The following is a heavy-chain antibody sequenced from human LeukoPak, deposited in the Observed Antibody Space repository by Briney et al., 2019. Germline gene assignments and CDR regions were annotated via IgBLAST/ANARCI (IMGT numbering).Heavy chain of an antibody. CDR2: ISYDGSNK. D-gene: IGHD3-10*01. CDR3: ARSLFGFGESWDDY. J-gene: IGHJ4*02. Sequence: GGSLRLSCAASGFTFSSYAMRWVRQAPGKGLEWVAVISYDGSNKYYADSVKGRFTISRDNSKNTLYLQMNSLRAEDTAVYYCARSLFGFGESWDDYWGQGTLVTVSS. CDR1: GFTFSSYA. V-gene: IGHV3-30*04.